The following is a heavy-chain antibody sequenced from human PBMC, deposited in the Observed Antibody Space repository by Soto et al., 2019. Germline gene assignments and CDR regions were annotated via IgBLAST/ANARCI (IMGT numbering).Heavy chain of an antibody. CDR3: ARDLSYCSGGSCYSENDAFDI. CDR1: GYTFTSYY. V-gene: IGHV1-8*01. Sequence: ASVKVSCKASGYTFTSYYINWVLQATGQGLEWMGWMNPNSGNTGYAQKFQGRVTMTRNTSISTAYMELSSLRSEDTAVYYCARDLSYCSGGSCYSENDAFDIWGQGTMVTVSS. CDR2: MNPNSGNT. D-gene: IGHD2-15*01. J-gene: IGHJ3*02.